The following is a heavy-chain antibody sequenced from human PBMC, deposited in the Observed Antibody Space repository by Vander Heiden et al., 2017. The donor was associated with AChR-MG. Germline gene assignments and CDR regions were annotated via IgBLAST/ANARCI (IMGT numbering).Heavy chain of an antibody. CDR1: GFTFSSSA. CDR2: ISDDGSNK. J-gene: IGHJ4*02. V-gene: IGHV3-30-3*01. D-gene: IGHD3-22*01. Sequence: QVQLVESGGGVVQPGRSLRLSCAASGFTFSSSAMHWVRQAPGKGLEWVAVISDDGSNKYYADSVKGRFTISRDNSKNTLYLQMNSLRAEDTAVYYCARDRWYYYDSSGYSSLTFDYWGQGTLVTVSS. CDR3: ARDRWYYYDSSGYSSLTFDY.